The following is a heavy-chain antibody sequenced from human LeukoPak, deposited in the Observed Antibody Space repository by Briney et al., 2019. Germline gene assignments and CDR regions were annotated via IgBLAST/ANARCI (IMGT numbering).Heavy chain of an antibody. D-gene: IGHD3-22*01. CDR1: GFTFSSYA. CDR2: ISGSGGST. Sequence: GGSLRLSCAASGFTFSSYAMSGVRQAPGKGLEWVSAISGSGGSTYYADSVKGRFTISRDNSKNTLYLQMNSLRAEDTAVYYCAKGFYDSSGNGDYWGQGTLVTVSS. V-gene: IGHV3-23*01. CDR3: AKGFYDSSGNGDY. J-gene: IGHJ4*02.